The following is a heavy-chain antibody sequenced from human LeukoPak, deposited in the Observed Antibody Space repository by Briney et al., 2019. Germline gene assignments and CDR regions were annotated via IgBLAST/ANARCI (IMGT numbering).Heavy chain of an antibody. J-gene: IGHJ5*02. CDR2: INHSGST. CDR1: GGSFSGYY. CDR3: ARGRRNWFDP. V-gene: IGHV4-34*01. Sequence: SETLSLTCAVYGGSFSGYYWSWIRQPPGKGLEWIGEINHSGSTNYNPSLKSRVTISVDTSKNQFSLKLSTVTAADTAVYYCARGRRNWFDPWGQGTLVTVSS.